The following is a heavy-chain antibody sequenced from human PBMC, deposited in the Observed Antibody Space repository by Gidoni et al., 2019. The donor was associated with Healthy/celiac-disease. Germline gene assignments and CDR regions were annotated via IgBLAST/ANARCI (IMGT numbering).Heavy chain of an antibody. D-gene: IGHD2-15*01. V-gene: IGHV1-69*04. CDR2: IIPILGIA. CDR3: AREYCSGGSCYLFDY. J-gene: IGHJ4*02. Sequence: QVQLVQSGAEVKTPGSSVKVSCKASGGTFSSYAISWVRQAPGQGLEWMGRIIPILGIANYAQKFQGRVTITADKSTSTAYMELSSLRSEDTAVYYCAREYCSGGSCYLFDYWGQGTLVTVSS. CDR1: GGTFSSYA.